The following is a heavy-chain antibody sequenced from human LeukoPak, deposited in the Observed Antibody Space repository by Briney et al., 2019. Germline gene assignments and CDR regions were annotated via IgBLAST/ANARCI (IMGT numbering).Heavy chain of an antibody. Sequence: SETLSLTCTVSGDSVSSDNYYWSWIRQPPGKGLEWIGYIYYSGSTNYNPSLKSRVTISVDTSKNQFSLKLSSVTAADTAVYYCASFSIAAAVYFDYWGQGTLVTVSS. CDR1: GDSVSSDNYY. V-gene: IGHV4-61*01. CDR2: IYYSGST. CDR3: ASFSIAAAVYFDY. D-gene: IGHD6-13*01. J-gene: IGHJ4*02.